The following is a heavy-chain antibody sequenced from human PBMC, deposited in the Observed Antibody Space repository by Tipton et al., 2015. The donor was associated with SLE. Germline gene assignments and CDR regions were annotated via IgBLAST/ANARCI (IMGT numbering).Heavy chain of an antibody. CDR1: GGSISSYY. CDR3: ARSLWFGELLNWFDP. V-gene: IGHV4-59*01. Sequence: LRLSCTVSGGSISSYYWSWIRQPPGKGLEWIGYIYYSGSTNYNPSLKSRATISVDTSKNQFSLKLSSVTAADTAVYYCARSLWFGELLNWFDPWGQGTLVTVSS. J-gene: IGHJ5*02. D-gene: IGHD3-10*01. CDR2: IYYSGST.